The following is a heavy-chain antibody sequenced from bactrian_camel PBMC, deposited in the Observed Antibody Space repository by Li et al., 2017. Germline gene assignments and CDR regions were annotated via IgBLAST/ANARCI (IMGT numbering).Heavy chain of an antibody. Sequence: HVQLVESGGGSVQAGGSLTLSCEASGYTDGTFCMGWMRQLPGKEREGVALIYSGDHSTYYLDSVKGRFTISQDNDKNTLYLQMSSLRPEDTAMYYCASSIQGWSVSSCIAAMARDFGQWGQGTQVTVS. J-gene: IGHJ6*01. CDR3: ASSIQGWSVSSCIAAMARDFGQ. CDR2: IYSGDHST. CDR1: GYTDGTFC. D-gene: IGHD4*01. V-gene: IGHV3S1*01.